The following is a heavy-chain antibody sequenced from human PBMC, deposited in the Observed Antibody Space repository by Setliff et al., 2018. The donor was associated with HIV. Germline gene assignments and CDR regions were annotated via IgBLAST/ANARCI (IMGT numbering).Heavy chain of an antibody. CDR3: ARYNFRRGYWDYFDY. CDR2: IFPNDEK. CDR1: GFSLSNTRMG. D-gene: IGHD3-3*01. V-gene: IGHV2-26*01. Sequence: SGPTLVNPTETLTLTCTVSGFSLSNTRMGVSWIRQPQGKDLEWLAHIFPNDEKSYSASLQSRLTISEDTSKSQVVLTITNMDPLDTATYFCARYNFRRGYWDYFDYWGQGTQVPVSS. J-gene: IGHJ4*02.